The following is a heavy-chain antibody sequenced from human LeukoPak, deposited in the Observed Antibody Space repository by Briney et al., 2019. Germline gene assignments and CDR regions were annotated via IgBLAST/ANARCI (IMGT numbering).Heavy chain of an antibody. CDR2: INHSGST. CDR1: GGSFSGYY. CDR3: ARRRGIVVVVAATRKYNWFDP. D-gene: IGHD2-15*01. Sequence: SETLSLTCAVYGGSFSGYYWSWIRQPPGKGLEWIGEINHSGSTNYNPSLKSRVTISVDTSKNQFSLKLSSVTAADTAVYYCARRRGIVVVVAATRKYNWFDPWGQGTLVTVSS. J-gene: IGHJ5*02. V-gene: IGHV4-34*01.